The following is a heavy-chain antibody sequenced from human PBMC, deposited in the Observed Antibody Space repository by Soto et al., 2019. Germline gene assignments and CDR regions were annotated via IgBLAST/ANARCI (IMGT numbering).Heavy chain of an antibody. CDR1: GGSLSSGGYY. Sequence: SETLSLTCTVSGGSLSSGGYYWSWIRQHPGKGLEWIGYIYYSGSTYYNPSLKSRVTISVDTSKNQFSLKLSSVTAADTAVYYCARAIAAAGTDFDYWGQGTLVTVSS. J-gene: IGHJ4*02. CDR3: ARAIAAAGTDFDY. D-gene: IGHD6-13*01. CDR2: IYYSGST. V-gene: IGHV4-31*03.